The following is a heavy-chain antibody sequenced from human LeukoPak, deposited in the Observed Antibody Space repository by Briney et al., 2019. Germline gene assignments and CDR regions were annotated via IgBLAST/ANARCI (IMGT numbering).Heavy chain of an antibody. Sequence: GGSLRLSCAASGFSFSNYGLNWVRQAPGKGLEWVSYISSSSTTINYADSVKGRFTISRDDAKNSLYVQMSSLRAEDTAVYYCARVRCTSTSCLRDYWGQGTLVTVSS. CDR1: GFSFSNYG. CDR2: ISSSSTTI. D-gene: IGHD2-2*01. J-gene: IGHJ4*02. V-gene: IGHV3-48*01. CDR3: ARVRCTSTSCLRDY.